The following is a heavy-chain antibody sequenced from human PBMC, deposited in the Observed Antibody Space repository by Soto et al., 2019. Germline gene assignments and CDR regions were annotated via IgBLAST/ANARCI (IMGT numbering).Heavy chain of an antibody. CDR2: INHSGST. D-gene: IGHD2-15*01. CDR3: ARGRPVLDIVVVVAAPFDY. J-gene: IGHJ4*02. CDR1: GGSFSGYY. V-gene: IGHV4-34*01. Sequence: QVQLQQWGAGLLKPSETLSLTCAVYGGSFSGYYWSWIRQPPGKGLEWIGEINHSGSTNYNPSLQSRVTISLDTSTNQFSLKLSSVTAADTAVYYCARGRPVLDIVVVVAAPFDYWGQGTLVTVSS.